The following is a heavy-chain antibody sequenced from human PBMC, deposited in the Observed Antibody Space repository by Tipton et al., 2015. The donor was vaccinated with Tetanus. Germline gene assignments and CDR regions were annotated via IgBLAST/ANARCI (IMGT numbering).Heavy chain of an antibody. Sequence: SLRLSCAASGFTFSSYDMHWVRQATGKGLEWVSAIGTAGDTYYPGSVKGRFTISRENAKNSLYLQMNSLRDGATAVYYCARVGPGGRFDYWGQGSLVTVSS. CDR1: GFTFSSYD. V-gene: IGHV3-13*01. J-gene: IGHJ4*02. CDR3: ARVGPGGRFDY. CDR2: IGTAGDT. D-gene: IGHD3-10*01.